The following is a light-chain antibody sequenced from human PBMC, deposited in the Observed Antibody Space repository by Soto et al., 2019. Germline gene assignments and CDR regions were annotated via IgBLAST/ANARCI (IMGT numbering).Light chain of an antibody. V-gene: IGLV2-14*01. CDR2: DVS. Sequence: QSVLTQPASVSGSPGQSITISCTGTSSDVGGYNYVSWYQQHPGKAPKLMIYDVSNRPSGVSNPFSGSKSGNTASLTISGLQAEDEADYYCSSYTSSSTLLFGGGTKLTVL. CDR1: SSDVGGYNY. J-gene: IGLJ2*01. CDR3: SSYTSSSTLL.